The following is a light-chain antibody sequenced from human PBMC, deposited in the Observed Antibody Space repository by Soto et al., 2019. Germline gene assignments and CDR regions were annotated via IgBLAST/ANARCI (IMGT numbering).Light chain of an antibody. CDR1: QSVSSN. CDR3: QQYNDWPPWT. CDR2: GAS. Sequence: EIVMTQSPATLSVSPGERATLSCGASQSVSSNLAWYQQKPGQAPRLLIYGASTRATGIPARYSGSGSGTEFTLTISTLQSEDFAVYYCQQYNDWPPWTFGKGPKVEI. J-gene: IGKJ1*01. V-gene: IGKV3-15*01.